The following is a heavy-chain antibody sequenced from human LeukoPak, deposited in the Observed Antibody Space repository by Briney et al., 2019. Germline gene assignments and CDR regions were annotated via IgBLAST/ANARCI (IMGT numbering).Heavy chain of an antibody. Sequence: SETLSLTCTVSSDSINTYYWSWIRQSPGKGLEWIGYINYRGNTNYNPSLKSRVTMSVDTSKNQFSLKLSSVTAADTAVYYCARGTRVIAHYYYYMDVWGKGTTVTVSS. CDR3: ARGTRVIAHYYYYMDV. J-gene: IGHJ6*03. CDR1: SDSINTYY. CDR2: INYRGNT. V-gene: IGHV4-59*12. D-gene: IGHD3-16*02.